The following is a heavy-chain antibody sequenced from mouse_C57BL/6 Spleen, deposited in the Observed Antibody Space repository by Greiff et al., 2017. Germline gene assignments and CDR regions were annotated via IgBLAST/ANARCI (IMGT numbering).Heavy chain of an antibody. V-gene: IGHV7-3*01. CDR3: ARPYYGSSYGAMDY. J-gene: IGHJ4*01. D-gene: IGHD1-1*01. CDR1: GFTFTDYY. CDR2: IRNKANGYTT. Sequence: EVMLVESGGGLVQPGGSLSLSCAASGFTFTDYYMSWVRQPPGKALEWLGFIRNKANGYTTEYSASVKGRFTISRDNSQSILYLQMNALRAEDSATYYCARPYYGSSYGAMDYWGQGTSVTVSS.